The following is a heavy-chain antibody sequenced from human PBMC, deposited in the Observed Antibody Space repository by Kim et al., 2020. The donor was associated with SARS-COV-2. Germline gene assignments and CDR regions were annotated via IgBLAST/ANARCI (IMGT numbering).Heavy chain of an antibody. CDR1: GGSFSGYY. CDR2: INHSGST. V-gene: IGHV4-34*01. D-gene: IGHD2-15*01. Sequence: SETLSLTCAVYGGSFSGYYWSWIRQPPGKGLEWIGEINHSGSTNYNPSLKSRVTISVDTSKNQFSLKLSSVTAADTAVYYCARGFGYCSGGSCYSGAFWDYWGQGTLVTVSS. J-gene: IGHJ4*02. CDR3: ARGFGYCSGGSCYSGAFWDY.